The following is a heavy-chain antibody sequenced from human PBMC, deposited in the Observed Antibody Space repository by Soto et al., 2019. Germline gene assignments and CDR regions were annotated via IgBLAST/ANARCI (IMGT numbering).Heavy chain of an antibody. V-gene: IGHV3-66*01. Sequence: PGGSLRLSCAASGFTVSSNYMSWVRQAPGKGLEWVSIIYSGGSTYYTDSVKGRFTISRDNSKNTLYLQMNSLRADDTAVYYCARDHGRGEGYYYDGMDLRGQGTTVTVSS. CDR2: IYSGGST. J-gene: IGHJ6*02. D-gene: IGHD3-16*01. CDR3: ARDHGRGEGYYYDGMDL. CDR1: GFTVSSNY.